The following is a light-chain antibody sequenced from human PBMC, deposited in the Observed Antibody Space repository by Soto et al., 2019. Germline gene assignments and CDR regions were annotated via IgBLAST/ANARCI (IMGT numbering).Light chain of an antibody. Sequence: IVLSQSPGTLSLSHGERATLSCRASQSVRTTYLAWYQQKPGQAPRLLIYNASNRTTGIPDRFSGSGSGAEFTLTINSLQSEDFAVYYCQPYNNWPLTFGGGTKV. CDR2: NAS. V-gene: IGKV3D-20*02. CDR3: QPYNNWPLT. J-gene: IGKJ4*01. CDR1: QSVRTTY.